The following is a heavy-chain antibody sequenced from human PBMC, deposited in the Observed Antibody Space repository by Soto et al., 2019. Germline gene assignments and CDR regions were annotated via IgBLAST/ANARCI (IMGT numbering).Heavy chain of an antibody. CDR1: GFTFSSYG. CDR3: ARAYYGATTWYFDL. D-gene: IGHD4-17*01. V-gene: IGHV3-33*01. Sequence: PGGSLRVSCAAFGFTFSSYGMHWVRQAPGKGLEWVAVIWYDGSNKYYADSVTGRFTISRDNSKNTLYLQMNSLRAEDTAVYYCARAYYGATTWYFDLWGRGALVTVSS. CDR2: IWYDGSNK. J-gene: IGHJ2*01.